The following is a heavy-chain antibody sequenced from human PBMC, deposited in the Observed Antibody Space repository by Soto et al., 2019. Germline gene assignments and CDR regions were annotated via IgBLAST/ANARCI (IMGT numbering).Heavy chain of an antibody. Sequence: ASVKVSCKASGYTFTNYYMHWVRQAPGQGLEWMGIINPSGGSTNYAQKFQGRVTMTRDTSTSSVYMELSSLRSEDTAVYYCARDIAAAGTVGDYWGQGTLVTVSS. D-gene: IGHD6-13*01. J-gene: IGHJ4*02. V-gene: IGHV1-46*03. CDR3: ARDIAAAGTVGDY. CDR2: INPSGGST. CDR1: GYTFTNYY.